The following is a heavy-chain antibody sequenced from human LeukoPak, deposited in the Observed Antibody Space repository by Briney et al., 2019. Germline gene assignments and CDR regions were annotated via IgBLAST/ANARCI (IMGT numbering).Heavy chain of an antibody. D-gene: IGHD4-11*01. CDR2: INTGGSST. CDR1: GFTFSSYW. V-gene: IGHV3-74*01. J-gene: IGHJ6*03. CDR3: ARGATTRGLYYYYMDV. Sequence: PGGSLRLSCAASGFTFSSYWMHWVRQAPGKGLVWVSRINTGGSSTSYADSVKGRFTISRDNAKNTLYLQMNSLRAEDTAVYYCARGATTRGLYYYYMDVWGKGTTVTVSS.